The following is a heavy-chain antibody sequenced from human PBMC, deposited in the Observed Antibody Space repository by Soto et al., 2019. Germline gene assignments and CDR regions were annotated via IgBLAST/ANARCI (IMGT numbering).Heavy chain of an antibody. CDR3: ARPGGGMAARPLEY. J-gene: IGHJ4*02. D-gene: IGHD6-6*01. CDR1: GYMFTTYG. Sequence: QVQLVQSGGEVKKPGASVEVSCRTSGYMFTTYGMSWVRQAPGQGLEWMAWISAYNGNKKYAQKFQGRVPMTTETSTSTVSMELRNLTSADTGTYFCARPGGGMAARPLEYWGQGTLVTVSS. V-gene: IGHV1-18*04. CDR2: ISAYNGNK.